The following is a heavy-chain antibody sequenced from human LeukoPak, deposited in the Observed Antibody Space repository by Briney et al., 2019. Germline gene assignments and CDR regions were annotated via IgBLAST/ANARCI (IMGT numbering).Heavy chain of an antibody. Sequence: PGGSLRLSCAASGFTFSDYYMSWIRQAPGKGLEWVSYISSSGSTIYYADSVKGRFTISRDNAKNSLYLQMNSLRAEDTAVYYCARVTTDLRAFDYYYYYYYMDVWGKGTTVTVSS. D-gene: IGHD4-17*01. CDR2: ISSSGSTI. CDR3: ARVTTDLRAFDYYYYYYYMDV. J-gene: IGHJ6*03. CDR1: GFTFSDYY. V-gene: IGHV3-11*04.